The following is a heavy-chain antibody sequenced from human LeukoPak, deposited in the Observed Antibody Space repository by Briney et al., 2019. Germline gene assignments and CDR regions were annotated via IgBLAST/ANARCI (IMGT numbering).Heavy chain of an antibody. D-gene: IGHD2-15*01. CDR3: ARVFIYCSGGSCYCDY. Sequence: ASVKVSCKASGYTFTGYYMHWVRQAPGQGLEWMGWINPNSGGTNYAQKFQGRVTMTRDTSISTAYVELSRLRSDDTAVYYCARVFIYCSGGSCYCDYWGQGTLVTVSS. J-gene: IGHJ4*02. CDR1: GYTFTGYY. V-gene: IGHV1-2*02. CDR2: INPNSGGT.